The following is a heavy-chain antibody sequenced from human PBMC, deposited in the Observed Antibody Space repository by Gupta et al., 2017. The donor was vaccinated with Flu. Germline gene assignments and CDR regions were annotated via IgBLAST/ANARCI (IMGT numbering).Heavy chain of an antibody. CDR2: INPDGRTT. Sequence: EVQLVESGGGLVQPGGSLRLSCGASGFTFSSYWMHWVRQAPGKGRVWVARINPDGRTTTYADSVKGRFTISRDNAKSTLYLQMDSLRGEDTAVYYWARVPVGSYHFDSWGQGTLVTVSS. CDR1: GFTFSSYW. CDR3: ARVPVGSYHFDS. V-gene: IGHV3-74*01. J-gene: IGHJ4*02. D-gene: IGHD3-10*01.